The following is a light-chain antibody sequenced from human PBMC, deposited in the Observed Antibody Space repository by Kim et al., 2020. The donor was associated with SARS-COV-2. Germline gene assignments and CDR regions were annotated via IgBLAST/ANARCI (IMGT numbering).Light chain of an antibody. CDR1: SSDVGSYNC. J-gene: IGLJ3*02. CDR3: SSYTSSSTLV. CDR2: DVS. Sequence: GQSITISCTGTSSDVGSYNCVSWYQQHPGKAPNLMIYDVSKRPSGVSNRFSGSKSGNTASLTISGLQAEDEADYYCSSYTSSSTLVFGGGTQLTVL. V-gene: IGLV2-14*03.